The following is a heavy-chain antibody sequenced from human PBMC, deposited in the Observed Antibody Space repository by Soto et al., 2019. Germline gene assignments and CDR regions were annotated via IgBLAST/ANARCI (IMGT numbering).Heavy chain of an antibody. D-gene: IGHD6-6*01. CDR2: IIPIFGTA. J-gene: IGHJ6*02. V-gene: IGHV1-69*01. Sequence: QVQLVQSGAEVKKPGSSVKVSCKASGGTFSSYAISWVRQAPGQGLEWVGGIIPIFGTANYAQKFQGRVTITADESTSTAYMELSSLRSEDTAVYYCARSEQIALRRYYYYYGMDVWGQGTTVTVSS. CDR1: GGTFSSYA. CDR3: ARSEQIALRRYYYYYGMDV.